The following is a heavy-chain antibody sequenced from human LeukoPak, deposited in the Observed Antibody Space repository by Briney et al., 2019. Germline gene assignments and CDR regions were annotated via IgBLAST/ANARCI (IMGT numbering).Heavy chain of an antibody. CDR1: GYTFTSYS. Sequence: ASVKVSCKASGYTFTSYSMNWVRQAPGQGLEWLGWINPNSGGTNYAQKFQGWVTMTRDTSISTAYMELSRLRSDDTAVYYCATSRYGVYPEYFQHWGQGTLVTVSS. J-gene: IGHJ1*01. CDR2: INPNSGGT. CDR3: ATSRYGVYPEYFQH. V-gene: IGHV1-2*04. D-gene: IGHD4-17*01.